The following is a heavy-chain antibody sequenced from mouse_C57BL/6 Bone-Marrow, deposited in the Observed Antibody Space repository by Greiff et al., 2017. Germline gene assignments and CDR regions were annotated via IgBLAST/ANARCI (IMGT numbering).Heavy chain of an antibody. CDR3: ASSYLRTWFAY. CDR1: GYTFTSYT. D-gene: IGHD6-5*01. Sequence: VQLQQSGAELARPGASVKMSCKASGYTFTSYTMHWVKQRPGQGLEWIGYINPSSGYTKYNQKFKDKATLTADKSSSTAYMQLSSLTSEDSAGYYCASSYLRTWFAYWGQGTLVTVSA. CDR2: INPSSGYT. V-gene: IGHV1-4*01. J-gene: IGHJ3*01.